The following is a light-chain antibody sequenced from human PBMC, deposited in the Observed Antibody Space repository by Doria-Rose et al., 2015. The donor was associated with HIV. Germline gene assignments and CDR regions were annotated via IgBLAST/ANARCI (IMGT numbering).Light chain of an antibody. V-gene: IGKV4-1*01. CDR3: QQYYDTPS. Sequence: DIRVTQSPESLGMSLGERATPNCKSNQSLLYTSKNYLAWYQQKPGQPPKLLIYWASTRQSGVPARFSGSGSGTGFTLTISSPEAEDVAVYYCQQYYDTPSFGPGTTVDIE. J-gene: IGKJ3*01. CDR1: QSLLYTSKNY. CDR2: WAS.